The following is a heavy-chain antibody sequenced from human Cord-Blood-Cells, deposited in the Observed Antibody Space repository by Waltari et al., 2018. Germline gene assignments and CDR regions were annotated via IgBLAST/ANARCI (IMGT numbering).Heavy chain of an antibody. CDR3: AKDKTLSDSSGVVDV. CDR2: ISGSGGST. J-gene: IGHJ6*02. Sequence: EVQLLESGGGLVQTGGSLRLSCAASGFTFSSYAMSWVRQAPGKGLEWVSAISGSGGSTYCADSWKGRFTISRDNSKNTLYLQMNSLRAEDTAVYYCAKDKTLSDSSGVVDVWGQGTTVTVSS. D-gene: IGHD6-19*01. CDR1: GFTFSSYA. V-gene: IGHV3-23*01.